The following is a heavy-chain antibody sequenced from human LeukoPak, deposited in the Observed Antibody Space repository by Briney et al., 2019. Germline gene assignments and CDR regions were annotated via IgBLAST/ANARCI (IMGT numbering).Heavy chain of an antibody. V-gene: IGHV3-66*01. CDR2: IYSGGST. CDR3: TTDVTPGRVLRFLEWLSPFDY. D-gene: IGHD3-3*01. CDR1: EFSVGSNY. J-gene: IGHJ4*02. Sequence: GGSLRLSCAASEFSVGSNYMTWVRQAPGKGLEWVSLIYSGGSTYYADSVKGRFTISRDNSKNTLYLQMNSLRAEDTAVYYCTTDVTPGRVLRFLEWLSPFDYWGQGTLVTVSS.